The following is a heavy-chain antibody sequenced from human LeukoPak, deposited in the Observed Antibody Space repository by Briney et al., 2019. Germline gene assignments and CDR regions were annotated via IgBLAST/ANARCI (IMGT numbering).Heavy chain of an antibody. D-gene: IGHD3-22*01. V-gene: IGHV1-46*01. CDR3: PSDSDRSGYGEYYFDS. CDR1: GYTFTSYY. CDR2: INPSGGST. Sequence: GSSVKVSCKASGYTFTSYYMHWVRQAPGQGLEWMGIINPSGGSTSYAQKFQGRVTMTRDTSTSTVYMELSSLSSDDTAVYYRPSDSDRSGYGEYYFDSWRQGELVTVSS. J-gene: IGHJ4*02.